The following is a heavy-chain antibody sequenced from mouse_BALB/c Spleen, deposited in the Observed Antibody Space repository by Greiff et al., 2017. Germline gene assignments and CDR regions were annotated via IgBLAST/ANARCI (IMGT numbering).Heavy chain of an antibody. CDR2: ILPGSGST. Sequence: QVQLQQSGAELMKPGASVKISCKATGYTFSSYWIEWVKQRPGHGLEWIGEILPGSGSTNYNEKFKGKATFTADTSSNTAYMQLSSLTSEDSAVYYCARGWLRGYFDYWGQGTLVTVSA. D-gene: IGHD2-3*01. J-gene: IGHJ3*01. CDR1: GYTFSSYW. CDR3: ARGWLRGYFDY. V-gene: IGHV1-9*01.